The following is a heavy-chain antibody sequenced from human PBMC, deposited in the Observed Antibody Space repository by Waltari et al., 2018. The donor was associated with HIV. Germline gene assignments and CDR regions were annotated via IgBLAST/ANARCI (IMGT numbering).Heavy chain of an antibody. CDR1: GYTFTGYY. CDR2: INPNSCGT. Sequence: QVQLVQSGAEVKKPGASVKVSCKASGYTFTGYYMHWVRQAPGQGLEWMGWINPNSCGTNYAQKFQGRVTMTRDTSISTAYMELSRLRSDDTAVYYCARDIAAAGYYYYYYGMDVWGQGTTVTVSS. CDR3: ARDIAAAGYYYYYYGMDV. D-gene: IGHD6-13*01. V-gene: IGHV1-2*02. J-gene: IGHJ6*02.